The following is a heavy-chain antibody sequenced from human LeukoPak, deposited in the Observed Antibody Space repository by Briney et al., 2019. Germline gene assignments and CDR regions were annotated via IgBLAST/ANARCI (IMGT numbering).Heavy chain of an antibody. CDR3: STWTDLYDY. D-gene: IGHD3/OR15-3a*01. CDR2: IRSKTDGGTT. J-gene: IGHJ4*02. CDR1: GFTFANAW. V-gene: IGHV3-15*01. Sequence: GGSLRLSCAASGFTFANAWMSWARQAPGKGLEWVGRIRSKTDGGTTDHAAPVKGRFIISRDDSRNTLYLQMNSLRTEDTAVYYCSTWTDLYDYWGQGTLVTVSS.